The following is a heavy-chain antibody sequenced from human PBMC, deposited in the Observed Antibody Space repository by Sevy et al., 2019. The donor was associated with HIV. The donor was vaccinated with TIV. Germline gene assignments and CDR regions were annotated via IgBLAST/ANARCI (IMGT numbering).Heavy chain of an antibody. V-gene: IGHV4-61*01. J-gene: IGHJ5*01. CDR2: IYYSGNT. CDR1: SGSVSSGNNY. Sequence: TLSLTCIVSSGSVSSGNNYWSWIRQPPGKGLEWIGYIYYSGNTKYNPSLKRRVTISIDTSKNQFSLNLTSVTAAETAVYYCARDPSEEGFSYGPFDSWGQGILVTVSS. D-gene: IGHD5-18*01. CDR3: ARDPSEEGFSYGPFDS.